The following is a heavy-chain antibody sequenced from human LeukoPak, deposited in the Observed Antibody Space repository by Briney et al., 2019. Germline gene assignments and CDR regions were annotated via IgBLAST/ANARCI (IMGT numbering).Heavy chain of an antibody. CDR1: GFTFSAHY. Sequence: PGGSLRLSCAASGFTFSAHYMSWIRLAPGKGLEWVSCIDSSGRDLYYADSVKGRFTISRDNAKNSLFLQMDSLRAEDTAVYFCTRDPDTSSKVDFWGQGTLVTVSS. D-gene: IGHD5-18*01. CDR3: TRDPDTSSKVDF. V-gene: IGHV3-11*01. CDR2: IDSSGRDL. J-gene: IGHJ4*02.